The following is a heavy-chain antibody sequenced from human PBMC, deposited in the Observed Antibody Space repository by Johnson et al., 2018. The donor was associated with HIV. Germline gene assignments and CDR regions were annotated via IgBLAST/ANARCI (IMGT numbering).Heavy chain of an antibody. D-gene: IGHD5/OR15-5a*01. Sequence: VQLVESGGGLVQPGRSLRVSCAASGFTFDDYAMHWVRQAPGKGLEWVSGISWNSGSIGYADSVKGRFTISRDNSKNTLYLQMNSLRAEDTAVYYCAKDLRVYTCDAFDIWGQGTMVTVSS. V-gene: IGHV3-9*01. CDR2: ISWNSGSI. CDR3: AKDLRVYTCDAFDI. J-gene: IGHJ3*02. CDR1: GFTFDDYA.